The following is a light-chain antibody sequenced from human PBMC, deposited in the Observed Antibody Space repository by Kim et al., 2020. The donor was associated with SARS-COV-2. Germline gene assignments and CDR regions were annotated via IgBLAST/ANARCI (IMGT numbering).Light chain of an antibody. CDR1: NSNIGNNY. CDR3: GTWDNSLSTGV. J-gene: IGLJ2*01. V-gene: IGLV1-51*01. Sequence: GQKLTISCSGGNSNIGNNYVSWYQQLPGTAPKLLIYDNNKRPSGIPDRFSGSKSGTSATLGITGLQTGDEADYYCGTWDNSLSTGVFGGGTKLTVL. CDR2: DNN.